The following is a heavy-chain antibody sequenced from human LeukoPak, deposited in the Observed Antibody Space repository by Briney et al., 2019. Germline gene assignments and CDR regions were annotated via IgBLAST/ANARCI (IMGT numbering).Heavy chain of an antibody. CDR2: MYYSGST. Sequence: PSETVSLTCTVSGGPISSSSYFWGWIRQPPGKVPEWIGSMYYSGSTYYIPSLKSRVTISVDTSKNQVSLKLSSVTAADTAVYYCASEIAAAGTYWGQGTLITVSS. CDR1: GGPISSSSYF. J-gene: IGHJ4*02. V-gene: IGHV4-39*01. D-gene: IGHD6-13*01. CDR3: ASEIAAAGTY.